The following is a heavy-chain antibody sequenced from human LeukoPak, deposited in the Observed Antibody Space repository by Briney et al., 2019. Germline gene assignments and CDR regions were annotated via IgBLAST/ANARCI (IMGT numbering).Heavy chain of an antibody. V-gene: IGHV3-30*02. Sequence: GGSLRLSCAASGFTFSSYGMHWVRQAPGKGLEWVAFIWYDGSNKYYADSVKGRFTISRDNSKNTLYLQMNSLRAEDTAVYYCAKDLKQRGLFDYWGQGTLVTVSS. J-gene: IGHJ4*02. D-gene: IGHD6-25*01. CDR1: GFTFSSYG. CDR3: AKDLKQRGLFDY. CDR2: IWYDGSNK.